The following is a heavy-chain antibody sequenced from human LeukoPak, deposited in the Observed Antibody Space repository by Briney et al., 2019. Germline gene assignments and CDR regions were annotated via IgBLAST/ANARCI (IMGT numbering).Heavy chain of an antibody. CDR3: ASGPPFLKYFEY. CDR1: GFTFNTYV. Sequence: GGSLRLSCAASGFTFNTYVMNWLRQAPGKGLEWVATSSVGAEYVFCADSVKGRFTISRDDSNNALYLQMHSLRAEDTALYYCASGPPFLKYFEYWGQGTLVTVSS. J-gene: IGHJ4*02. V-gene: IGHV3-23*01. D-gene: IGHD3-3*01. CDR2: SSVGAEYV.